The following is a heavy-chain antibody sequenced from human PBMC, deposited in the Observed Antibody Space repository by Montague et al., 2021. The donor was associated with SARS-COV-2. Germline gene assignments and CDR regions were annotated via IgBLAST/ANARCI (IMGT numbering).Heavy chain of an antibody. CDR3: SRSISSSGARDN. J-gene: IGHJ4*02. D-gene: IGHD3-22*01. V-gene: IGHV4-59*11. Sequence: SETLSLTCTVSGGSLNKHYWSWIRKAPGKELEWLGNIFYKGNTNYNVFLSGRVSMSLDTPQNQFSLRPTSLTAADTAVYDCSRSISSSGARDNWGQGILVTVS. CDR2: IFYKGNT. CDR1: GGSLNKHY.